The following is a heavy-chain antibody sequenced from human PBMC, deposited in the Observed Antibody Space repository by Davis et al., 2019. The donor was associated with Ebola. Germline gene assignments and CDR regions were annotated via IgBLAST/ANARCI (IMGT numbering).Heavy chain of an antibody. D-gene: IGHD2-2*01. V-gene: IGHV4-34*01. J-gene: IGHJ5*02. CDR2: INHSGST. Sequence: MPSETLSLTCAVYGGSFSGYYWSWIRQPPGKGLEWIGEINHSGSTNYNPSLKRRVTISVDTSKNQFSLKLSSVTAADTAVYYCARVRGGTSAWGQGTLVTVSS. CDR1: GGSFSGYY. CDR3: ARVRGGTSA.